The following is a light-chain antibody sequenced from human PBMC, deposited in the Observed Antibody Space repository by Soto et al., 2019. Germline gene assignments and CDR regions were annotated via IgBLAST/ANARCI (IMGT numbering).Light chain of an antibody. CDR3: QQSYNIPFT. CDR1: QSISNY. CDR2: AAS. V-gene: IGKV1-39*01. J-gene: IGKJ3*01. Sequence: DIQMTQSPSSLSASVGDRVTITCRASQSISNYLNWYQQKPGKAPNLLISAASSLQSGAPSRFSGSGSGTDFTLTISSLQPDDFATYYCQQSYNIPFTFGPGTKMDIK.